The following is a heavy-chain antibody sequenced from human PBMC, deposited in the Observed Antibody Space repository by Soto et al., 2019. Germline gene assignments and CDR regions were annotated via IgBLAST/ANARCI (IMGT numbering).Heavy chain of an antibody. CDR3: ARDQSGSTGSWHDY. V-gene: IGHV6-1*01. CDR2: TYYRSKWYN. CDR1: GDSVSSNSAA. Sequence: SQTLSLTCAISGDSVSSNSAAWNWIRQSPSRGLEWLGRTYYRSKWYNDYALSVKSRIAINPDTSKSQFSLQLNSVTPEDTAVYYCARDQSGSTGSWHDYWGQGTLVTVSS. J-gene: IGHJ4*02. D-gene: IGHD6-13*01.